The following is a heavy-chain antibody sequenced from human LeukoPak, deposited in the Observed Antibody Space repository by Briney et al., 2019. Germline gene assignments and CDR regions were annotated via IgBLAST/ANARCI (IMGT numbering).Heavy chain of an antibody. V-gene: IGHV4-38-2*02. CDR1: GYSISSGYY. D-gene: IGHD2-15*01. Sequence: PSETLSLTCTVSGYSISSGYYWGWIRQPPGKGLEWIGSIYHSGSTYYNPSLKSRVTISVDTSKNQFSLKLSSVTAADTAVYYCARDQEGGGSFGYWGQGTLVTVSS. J-gene: IGHJ4*02. CDR3: ARDQEGGGSFGY. CDR2: IYHSGST.